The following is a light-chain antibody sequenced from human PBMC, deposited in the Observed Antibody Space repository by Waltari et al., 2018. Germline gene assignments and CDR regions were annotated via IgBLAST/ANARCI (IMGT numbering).Light chain of an antibody. V-gene: IGLV3-21*04. Sequence: YVVTQPPSVSVAPGQTATLTCGGENTERKSVNGYQQKSGQAPVLVMFYDSDRPSGIPERFSGSNSGNTATLTISWVEAGDEADYHCQVWGDTTDSGVFGGGTRLTVL. CDR1: NTERKS. CDR3: QVWGDTTDSGV. J-gene: IGLJ3*02. CDR2: YDS.